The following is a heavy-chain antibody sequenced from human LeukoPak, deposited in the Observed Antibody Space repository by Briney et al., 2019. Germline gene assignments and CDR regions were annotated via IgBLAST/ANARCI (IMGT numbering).Heavy chain of an antibody. CDR1: GFTFSSYA. J-gene: IGHJ4*02. Sequence: GGSLRLSCAASGFTFSSYAMHWVRQAPGKGLEWVAVISYDGSNKYYADSVKGRFTISRDNSKNTLYLQMNSLRAEDTVVYYCARESRGGSFDYWGQGTLVTVSS. CDR3: ARESRGGSFDY. V-gene: IGHV3-30*04. CDR2: ISYDGSNK.